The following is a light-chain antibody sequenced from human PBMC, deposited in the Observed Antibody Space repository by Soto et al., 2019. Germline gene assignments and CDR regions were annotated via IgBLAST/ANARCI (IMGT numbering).Light chain of an antibody. J-gene: IGKJ4*01. V-gene: IGKV3-15*01. CDR2: GAY. CDR3: QQYNDWHPLT. Sequence: EIVMTQSPATLSVSPGERVTLSCGASQSIGTNVAWYQQKPGQAPRLLFYGAYNRATGIPARFSGSGSGTEFPLTVSSLPSEDFALYFCQQYNDWHPLTFGGGTKVEIK. CDR1: QSIGTN.